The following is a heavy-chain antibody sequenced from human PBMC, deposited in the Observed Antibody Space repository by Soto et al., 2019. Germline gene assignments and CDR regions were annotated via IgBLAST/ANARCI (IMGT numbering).Heavy chain of an antibody. D-gene: IGHD6-13*01. Sequence: EVQLLESGGALVQPGGSLRLSCAASGFTFSRYAMSWVRQAPGKGLEWVSSISASGDSTHNADSVKGRFAISRDNSKNARDLQLNSLTADDTAVYYCAKGGLYNSSWYEGYWGQGTLVTVSS. J-gene: IGHJ4*02. CDR3: AKGGLYNSSWYEGY. CDR2: ISASGDST. CDR1: GFTFSRYA. V-gene: IGHV3-23*01.